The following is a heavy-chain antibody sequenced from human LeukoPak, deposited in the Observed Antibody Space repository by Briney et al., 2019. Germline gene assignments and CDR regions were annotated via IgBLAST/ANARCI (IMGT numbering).Heavy chain of an antibody. CDR1: GGSFSGCY. D-gene: IGHD3-10*01. J-gene: IGHJ4*02. CDR3: ARLRLWFGDSTLFDY. V-gene: IGHV4-34*01. Sequence: SETLSLTCAVYGGSFSGCYWSWIRQPPGKGLEWIGEINHSGSTNYNPSLKSRVTISVDTSKNQFSLKLSSVTAADTAVYYCARLRLWFGDSTLFDYWGQGTLVTVSS. CDR2: INHSGST.